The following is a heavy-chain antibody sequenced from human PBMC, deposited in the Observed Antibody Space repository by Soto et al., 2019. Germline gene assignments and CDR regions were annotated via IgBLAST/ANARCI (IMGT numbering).Heavy chain of an antibody. Sequence: ASVKVSCKASGYTFTSYYMHWVLQAPGQGLEWMGIINPSGGSTSYAQKFQGRVTMTRDTSTSTVYMELSSLRSEDTAVYYCARDQGLRAPFDYWGQGTLVTVSS. D-gene: IGHD6-25*01. J-gene: IGHJ4*02. V-gene: IGHV1-46*01. CDR1: GYTFTSYY. CDR2: INPSGGST. CDR3: ARDQGLRAPFDY.